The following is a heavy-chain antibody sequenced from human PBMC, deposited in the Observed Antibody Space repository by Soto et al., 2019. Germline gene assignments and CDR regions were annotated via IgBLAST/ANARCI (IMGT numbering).Heavy chain of an antibody. Sequence: ASETLSLTSTVSGGSISSADYHWSWIRQPPGKGLEWIGYINYSGRTYYNPSLRSRLIISVDTSKNQFSLRLSSVTAADTAVYYCARDRNYYGSGTYYRDYYYGMDVWGQGTTVTVSS. CDR3: ARDRNYYGSGTYYRDYYYGMDV. J-gene: IGHJ6*02. D-gene: IGHD3-10*01. CDR1: GGSISSADYH. CDR2: INYSGRT. V-gene: IGHV4-30-4*01.